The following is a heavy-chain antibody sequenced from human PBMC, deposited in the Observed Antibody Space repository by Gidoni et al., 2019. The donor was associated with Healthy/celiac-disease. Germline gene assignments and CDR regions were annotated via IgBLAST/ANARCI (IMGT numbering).Heavy chain of an antibody. V-gene: IGHV4-34*01. Sequence: QVQLQQWGAGLLKPSETLSLTCAVYGGSFSGSYWSWIRQPPGKGLEWIGEINHSGSTNYNPSLKSRVTISVDTSKNQFSLKLSSVTAADTAVYYCARVSRGPYYDILTGYYKGGFDYWGQGTLVTVSS. CDR1: GGSFSGSY. J-gene: IGHJ4*02. CDR2: INHSGST. D-gene: IGHD3-9*01. CDR3: ARVSRGPYYDILTGYYKGGFDY.